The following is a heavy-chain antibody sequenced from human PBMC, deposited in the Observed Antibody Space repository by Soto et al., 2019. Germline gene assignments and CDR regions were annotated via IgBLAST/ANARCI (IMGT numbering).Heavy chain of an antibody. J-gene: IGHJ5*02. V-gene: IGHV1-2*02. D-gene: IGHD6-19*01. CDR3: AKGDSSWVSWFDP. Sequence: ASVKVSCKASGYTFTAQYLHWVRKAPGEGLEWMGWIDPTTGATRYAQKFQGRVTMTRDTSMSTAYLEVRSLRPDDTAVYYCAKGDSSWVSWFDPWGQGTLVTVSS. CDR1: GYTFTAQY. CDR2: IDPTTGAT.